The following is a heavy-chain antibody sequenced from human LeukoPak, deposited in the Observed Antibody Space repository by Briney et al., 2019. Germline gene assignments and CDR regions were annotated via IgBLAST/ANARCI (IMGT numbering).Heavy chain of an antibody. CDR3: VLFYAGRPNY. D-gene: IGHD1-1*01. J-gene: IGHJ4*02. CDR1: GYTFTRYN. Sequence: ASVKVSCKASGYTFTRYNIHWVRQAPGQGLEWMGIIDPRSGSTTYAQKSQGRVTITRDTSTTTVFMEMSSLNSEDTAMYNCVLFYAGRPNYWGQGTLVTVSS. V-gene: IGHV1-46*01. CDR2: IDPRSGST.